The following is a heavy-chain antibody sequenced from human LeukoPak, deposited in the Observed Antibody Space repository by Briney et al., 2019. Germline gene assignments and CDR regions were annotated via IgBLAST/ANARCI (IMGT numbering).Heavy chain of an antibody. D-gene: IGHD3-10*01. CDR2: IHYSGST. J-gene: IGHJ4*02. Sequence: PSETLSLTCTVSGGSISSYYWSWIRQPPGKGLEWIGYIHYSGSTNYNPSLKSRVTISVDTSKNQFSLKLSSVTAADTAVYYCARWGSGGRYFDCWGQGTLVTVSS. CDR3: ARWGSGGRYFDC. CDR1: GGSISSYY. V-gene: IGHV4-59*01.